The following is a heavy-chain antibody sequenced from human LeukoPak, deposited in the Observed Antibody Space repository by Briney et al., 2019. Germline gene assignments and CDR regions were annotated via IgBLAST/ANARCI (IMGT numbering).Heavy chain of an antibody. Sequence: SVKVSCKASGDSFKSYVINWVRQAPGQGLEWMGGILPIFGSAIYAQHFRGRLTITAAESTNTAYMELHRLRSDDTALYYCARAEDQGRYFDWLPGFDPWGQGTLVTVSS. CDR1: GDSFKSYV. V-gene: IGHV1-69*13. D-gene: IGHD3-9*01. CDR2: ILPIFGSA. J-gene: IGHJ5*02. CDR3: ARAEDQGRYFDWLPGFDP.